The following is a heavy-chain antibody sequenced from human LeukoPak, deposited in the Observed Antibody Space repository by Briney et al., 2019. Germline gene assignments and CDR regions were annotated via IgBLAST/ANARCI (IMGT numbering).Heavy chain of an antibody. Sequence: GESLKISCKHSEYSFPNYCIGWVRQMPGKGLEWMGIIYPDDSDTRYSPSFQGQVTISADKSISTAYLQWSSLKASDTAMYYCARQQMATSLNYWGQGTLVTVSS. CDR2: IYPDDSDT. V-gene: IGHV5-51*01. CDR1: EYSFPNYC. J-gene: IGHJ4*02. CDR3: ARQQMATSLNY. D-gene: IGHD5-24*01.